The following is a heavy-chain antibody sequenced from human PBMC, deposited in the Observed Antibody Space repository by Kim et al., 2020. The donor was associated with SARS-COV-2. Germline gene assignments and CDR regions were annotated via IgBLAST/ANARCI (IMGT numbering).Heavy chain of an antibody. CDR3: AKEGNYYDSSDYFDY. Sequence: GGSLRLSCAASGFTFSSYVMSWVRQSPGKGLEWVSSISGSAGTTYYADSVKGRFTISRDNSKSTLYHHMSSLRAGDTAVYYCAKEGNYYDSSDYFDYWG. CDR1: GFTFSSYV. CDR2: ISGSAGTT. V-gene: IGHV3-23*01. D-gene: IGHD3-22*01. J-gene: IGHJ4*01.